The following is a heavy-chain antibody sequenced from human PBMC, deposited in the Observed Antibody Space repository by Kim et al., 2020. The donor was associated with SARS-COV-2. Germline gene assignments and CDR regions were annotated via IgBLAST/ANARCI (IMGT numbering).Heavy chain of an antibody. CDR1: GGSISSYY. V-gene: IGHV4-59*13. J-gene: IGHJ5*02. D-gene: IGHD3-10*01. Sequence: SETLSLTCTVSGGSISSYYWSWIRQPPGKGLEWIGYIYYSGSTNYNPSLKSRVTISVDTSKNQFSLKLNSVTAADTAVYYCAREILEVRGVLNWFDPWGQGTLVTVSS. CDR2: IYYSGST. CDR3: AREILEVRGVLNWFDP.